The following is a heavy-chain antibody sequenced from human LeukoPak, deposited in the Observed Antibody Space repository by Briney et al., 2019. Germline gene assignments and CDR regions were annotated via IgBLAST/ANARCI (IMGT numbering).Heavy chain of an antibody. CDR2: IYYSGST. J-gene: IGHJ3*02. D-gene: IGHD4-23*01. V-gene: IGHV4-59*11. CDR3: ARETTVVTPGRSDVFDI. CDR1: GGSISSHY. Sequence: SETLSLTCTVSGGSISSHYWNWIRQPPGKEPEWIGYIYYSGSTNYNPSLKSRVTISVDTSKNQFSLKLSSVTAADTAVYYCARETTVVTPGRSDVFDIWGQGTMVTVSS.